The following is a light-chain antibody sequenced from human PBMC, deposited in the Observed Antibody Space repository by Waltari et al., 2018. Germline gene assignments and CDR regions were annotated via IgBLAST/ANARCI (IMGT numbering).Light chain of an antibody. CDR3: QSYDTSLGVV. CDR1: GSNIGAGYD. Sequence: QSVLTQPPSVSGAPGQRVTISCTGSGSNIGAGYDFHWYQQLPRAAPKLPIYGSSTRPLGVPDRFFGSTSGTSASLAITGLQAEDEADYYCQSYDTSLGVVFGGGTKLTVL. CDR2: GSS. J-gene: IGLJ3*02. V-gene: IGLV1-40*01.